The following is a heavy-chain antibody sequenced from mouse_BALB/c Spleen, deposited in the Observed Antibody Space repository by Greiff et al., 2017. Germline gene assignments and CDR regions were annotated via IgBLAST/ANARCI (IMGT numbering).Heavy chain of an antibody. D-gene: IGHD3-1*01. CDR2: IWAGGST. Sequence: VKLVESGPGLVAPSQSLSITCTVSGFSLTSYGVHWVRQPPGKGLEWLGVIWAGGSTNYNSALMSRLSISKDNSKSQVFLKMNSLQTDDTAMYYCARRGYVHDYYAMDYWGQGTSVTVSS. CDR3: ARRGYVHDYYAMDY. V-gene: IGHV2-9*02. J-gene: IGHJ4*01. CDR1: GFSLTSYG.